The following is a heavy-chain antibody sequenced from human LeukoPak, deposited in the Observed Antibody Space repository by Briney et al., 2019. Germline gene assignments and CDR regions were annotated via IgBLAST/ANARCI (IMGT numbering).Heavy chain of an antibody. V-gene: IGHV4-38-2*01. CDR1: GFSISNTYY. CDR2: IYHTGST. CDR3: ARKQYCSGGSCYDRPNAFDI. J-gene: IGHJ3*02. D-gene: IGHD2-15*01. Sequence: PSETLSLTCAVSGFSISNTYYWGWIRPPPGKGLEWIGSIYHTGSTYKNPSLKSRVTISVDTSKNHFSLNLISVTAADTAVYYCARKQYCSGGSCYDRPNAFDIWGQGTMVTVSS.